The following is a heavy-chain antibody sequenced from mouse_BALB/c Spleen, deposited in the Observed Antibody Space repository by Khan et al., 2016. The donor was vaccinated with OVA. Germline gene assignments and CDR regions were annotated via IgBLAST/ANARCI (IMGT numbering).Heavy chain of an antibody. Sequence: EVQLVESGGDLVKPGGSLKLSCAASGFTFSTYGMSWVRQTPDKRLEWVATVSTGGGYTYYPDSVKGRFTISRDNAKNTLYLQMSGLKSEDTAMFYCTRLAYYYDSAGFDYWGQGTLVTVAA. CDR2: VSTGGGYT. D-gene: IGHD1-1*01. V-gene: IGHV5-6*01. CDR1: GFTFSTYG. J-gene: IGHJ3*01. CDR3: TRLAYYYDSAGFDY.